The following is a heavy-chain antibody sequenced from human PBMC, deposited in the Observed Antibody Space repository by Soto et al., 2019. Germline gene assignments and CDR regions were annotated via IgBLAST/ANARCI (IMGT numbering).Heavy chain of an antibody. V-gene: IGHV3-53*01. CDR3: ARDKWEPYYYYGMDV. CDR2: IYSGGST. D-gene: IGHD1-26*01. Sequence: GGSLRLSCAASGFTASSNYMSWVRQAPGKGLEWVSVIYSGGSTYYADSVKGRFTISRDNSKNTLYLQVNSLRAEDTAVYYCARDKWEPYYYYGMDVWGQGTTVTVSS. CDR1: GFTASSNY. J-gene: IGHJ6*02.